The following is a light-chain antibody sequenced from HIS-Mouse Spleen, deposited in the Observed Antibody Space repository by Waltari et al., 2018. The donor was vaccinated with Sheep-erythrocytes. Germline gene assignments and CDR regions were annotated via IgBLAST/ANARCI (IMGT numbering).Light chain of an antibody. CDR1: NIGSKS. V-gene: IGLV3-21*02. CDR2: DAS. J-gene: IGLJ3*02. Sequence: SYVLTQPPSVSVAPGQTARITCGGNNIGSKSVHWYQQKPGQAPVLGVYDASDRPSGIPERFSGSNAGNTATLTSGRVEAGDEADYYCQVWDSSSDHRVFGGGTKLTVL. CDR3: QVWDSSSDHRV.